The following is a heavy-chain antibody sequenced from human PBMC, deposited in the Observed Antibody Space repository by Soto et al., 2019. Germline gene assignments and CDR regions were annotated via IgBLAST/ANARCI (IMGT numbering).Heavy chain of an antibody. CDR1: GFTFSSYG. D-gene: IGHD6-19*01. CDR3: AKGTREGSSGWLYYYYRMDV. J-gene: IGHJ6*02. V-gene: IGHV3-30*18. CDR2: ISYDGSNK. Sequence: GGSLRLSCAASGFTFSSYGMHWVRQAPGKGLEWVAVISYDGSNKYYADSVKGRFTISRDNSKNTLYLQMNSLRAEETAVYYCAKGTREGSSGWLYYYYRMDVWGQGTTVTVSS.